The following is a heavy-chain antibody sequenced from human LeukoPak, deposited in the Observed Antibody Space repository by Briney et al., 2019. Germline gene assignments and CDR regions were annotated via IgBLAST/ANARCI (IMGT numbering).Heavy chain of an antibody. D-gene: IGHD2-15*01. CDR1: GFTFSSYS. V-gene: IGHV3-21*01. Sequence: PGGSLRLSCSASGFTFSSYSMNWVRQAPGKGLEWVSSISSSSSYIYYADSVKGRFTISRDNAKNSLYLQMNSLRAEDTAVYYCARDPNTWWQMDAFDIWGQGTMVTVSS. CDR2: ISSSSSYI. J-gene: IGHJ3*02. CDR3: ARDPNTWWQMDAFDI.